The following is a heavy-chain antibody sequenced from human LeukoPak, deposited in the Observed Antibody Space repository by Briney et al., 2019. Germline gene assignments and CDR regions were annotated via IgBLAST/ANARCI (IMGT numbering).Heavy chain of an antibody. V-gene: IGHV3-21*01. CDR1: GFTFSSYS. Sequence: PGGSLRLSCAASGFTFSSYSMNWVRQAPGKGLEWVSSISSSSSYIYYADSVKGRFTISRDNAKNSLYLQMNSLRAEDTAVYYCARGVEELLQLLGRNWFDPWGQGTLVTVSS. CDR2: ISSSSSYI. CDR3: ARGVEELLQLLGRNWFDP. D-gene: IGHD2-2*01. J-gene: IGHJ5*02.